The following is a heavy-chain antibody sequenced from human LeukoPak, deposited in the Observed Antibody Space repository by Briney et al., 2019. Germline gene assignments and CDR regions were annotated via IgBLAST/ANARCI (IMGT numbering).Heavy chain of an antibody. D-gene: IGHD4-17*01. CDR3: AKDSSDYGDYDPGAFDY. Sequence: GGSLRLSCAASGFTFSSYWMNWARQAPGKGLEWVASINHNGNVNYYVDSVKGRFTTSRDNSKNTLYLQVNSLRAEDTAVYYCAKDSSDYGDYDPGAFDYWGQGTLVTVSS. CDR2: INHNGNVN. V-gene: IGHV3-7*03. J-gene: IGHJ4*02. CDR1: GFTFSSYW.